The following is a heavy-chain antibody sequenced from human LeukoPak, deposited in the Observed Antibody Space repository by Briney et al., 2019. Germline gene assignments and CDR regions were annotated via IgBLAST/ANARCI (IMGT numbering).Heavy chain of an antibody. J-gene: IGHJ6*04. Sequence: NPSETLTLTCAASGFTISSYYWSWIRQAPGKGLEWVGYIYYSGSTNYNPSLKSRVTISVHTSKNQFSLRLSSVTAADTAVYYCARSIVGAGIVSDYYYYAMDVWGEGTTVTVSS. CDR2: IYYSGST. CDR1: GFTISSYY. V-gene: IGHV4-59*01. D-gene: IGHD6-19*01. CDR3: ARSIVGAGIVSDYYYYAMDV.